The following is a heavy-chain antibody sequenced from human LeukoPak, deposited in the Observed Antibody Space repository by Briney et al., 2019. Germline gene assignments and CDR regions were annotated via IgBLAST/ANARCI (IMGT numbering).Heavy chain of an antibody. J-gene: IGHJ4*02. Sequence: SSETLSLTCTVSGGSISSRNYYWSWIRQPAGKGLEWIGRVYTNGSTDYNPSLKSRVTISVDTSKNQFSLKLNSVTAADTAVYYCARRGIFGVVIPPLWGQGTLVTVSS. CDR2: VYTNGST. D-gene: IGHD3-3*01. CDR1: GGSISSRNYY. V-gene: IGHV4-61*02. CDR3: ARRGIFGVVIPPL.